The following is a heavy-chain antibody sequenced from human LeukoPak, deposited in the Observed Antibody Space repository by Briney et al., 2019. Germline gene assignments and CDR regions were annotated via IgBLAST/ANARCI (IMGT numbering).Heavy chain of an antibody. D-gene: IGHD5-12*01. Sequence: GGSLRLSCAASGFTFTSYGMHWVRQAPGKGLEWVAVISYDGSNKYYADSVKGRFTISRDNSKNTLHLQMNSLRAEDTAVYYCAKDGGYPEYFQHWGQGTLVTVSS. CDR2: ISYDGSNK. V-gene: IGHV3-30*18. J-gene: IGHJ1*01. CDR1: GFTFTSYG. CDR3: AKDGGYPEYFQH.